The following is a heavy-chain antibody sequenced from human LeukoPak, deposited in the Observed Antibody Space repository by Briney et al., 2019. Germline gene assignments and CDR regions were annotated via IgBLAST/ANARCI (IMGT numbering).Heavy chain of an antibody. CDR2: IYYSGNT. V-gene: IGHV4-39*07. CDR3: ARVITVRGVIFDY. D-gene: IGHD3-16*01. CDR1: GGSIISSSYY. J-gene: IGHJ4*02. Sequence: SETLSLTCTVSGGSIISSSYYWGWIRQPPGKGLEWIGSIYYSGNTDHNPSLKSRVIISVETSKNQFSLKLSSVTAADTAVYYCARVITVRGVIFDYWGQGTLVTVSS.